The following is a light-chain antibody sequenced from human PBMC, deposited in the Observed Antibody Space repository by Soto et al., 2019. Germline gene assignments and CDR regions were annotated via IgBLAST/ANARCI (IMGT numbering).Light chain of an antibody. V-gene: IGKV3-15*01. CDR1: QIFSST. CDR3: QQYNNWPLT. CDR2: DVS. J-gene: IGKJ4*01. Sequence: EEVLTQSPGTLSLSPGERATLSCRASQIFSSTSLAWYQQKPGQAPRLLIYDVSIRATGVPARFSGTGSETDFTLTISGLQSEDSAVYFCQQYNNWPLTFGGGTKVDIK.